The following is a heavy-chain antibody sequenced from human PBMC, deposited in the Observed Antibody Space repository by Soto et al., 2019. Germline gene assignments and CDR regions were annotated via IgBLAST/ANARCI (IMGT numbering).Heavy chain of an antibody. CDR3: ASAKNGDFYWDFDL. CDR2: IYPAASYI. CDR1: GFSFTGYW. J-gene: IGHJ2*01. D-gene: IGHD2-21*02. Sequence: GESLKISCKGSGFSFTGYWIGWVRQMPGKGLEWMGIIYPAASYIIYSPSFQGQVTISADKSISTAYLQWGSLKDSDTAIYYCASAKNGDFYWDFDLWGRGTQVTVSS. V-gene: IGHV5-51*01.